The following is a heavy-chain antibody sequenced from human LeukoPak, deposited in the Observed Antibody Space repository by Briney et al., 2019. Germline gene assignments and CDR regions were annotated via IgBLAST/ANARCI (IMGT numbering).Heavy chain of an antibody. CDR2: MNPNSGNT. CDR3: ARGLGGSGYYYYYYMDV. CDR1: GYTFTGYY. J-gene: IGHJ6*03. V-gene: IGHV1-8*03. Sequence: ASVKVSCKASGYTFTGYYMHWVRQAPGQGLEWMGWMNPNSGNTGYAQKFQGRVTITRNTSISTAYMELSSLRSEDTAVYYCARGLGGSGYYYYYYMDVWGKGTTVTVSS. D-gene: IGHD2-15*01.